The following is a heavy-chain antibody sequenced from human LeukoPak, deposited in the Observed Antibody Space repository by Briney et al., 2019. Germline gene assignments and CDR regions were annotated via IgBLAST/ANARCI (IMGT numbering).Heavy chain of an antibody. CDR3: ARDRGYSSGWSWFDP. V-gene: IGHV1-18*01. J-gene: IGHJ5*02. D-gene: IGHD6-19*01. Sequence: ASVKVSCKASGYTFTNYGISWVRQAPGQGLEWMGWINANNDNTNYEQKLQGRGTMTTDTSTTTAYMELRSLRSEDTAVYYCARDRGYSSGWSWFDPWGQGTLVTVSS. CDR2: INANNDNT. CDR1: GYTFTNYG.